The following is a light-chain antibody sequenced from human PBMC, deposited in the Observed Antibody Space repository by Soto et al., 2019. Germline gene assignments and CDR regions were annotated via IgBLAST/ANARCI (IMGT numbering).Light chain of an antibody. CDR3: CSYAGSYV. CDR2: DVS. Sequence: QSALTQPRSVSGSPGQSVTISCTGTSSDVGGYNYVSWYRQHPGKAPKRMIYDVSKRPSGVPDRVSGSKSGNTASLTISGLQAEDEADYYCCSYAGSYVFGTGTKLTVL. CDR1: SSDVGGYNY. V-gene: IGLV2-11*01. J-gene: IGLJ1*01.